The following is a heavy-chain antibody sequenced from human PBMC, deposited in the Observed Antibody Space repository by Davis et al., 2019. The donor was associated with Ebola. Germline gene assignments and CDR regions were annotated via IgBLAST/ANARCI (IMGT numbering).Heavy chain of an antibody. Sequence: SETLSLTCTVSGGSISGYYWSWIRQPPGKGLEWIGYIYYSGSTNYNPSLKSRVTISVDTSKNQFSLKLSSVTAADTAVYYCARQGSAWYNWFDPWGQGTLVTVSS. CDR1: GGSISGYY. CDR3: ARQGSAWYNWFDP. CDR2: IYYSGST. V-gene: IGHV4-59*08. J-gene: IGHJ5*02. D-gene: IGHD1-26*01.